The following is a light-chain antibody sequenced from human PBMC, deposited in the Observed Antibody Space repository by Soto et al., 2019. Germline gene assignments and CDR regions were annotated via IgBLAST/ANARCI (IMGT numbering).Light chain of an antibody. J-gene: IGKJ1*01. CDR3: QTFGT. V-gene: IGKV3-11*01. CDR2: DAS. CDR1: QSITSY. Sequence: EIVLTQSPATLSLSPGERATLSCRASQSITSYLAWSQQKPGQAPRLLIYDASNKATGIPGRFSGSGSGTDFTRTNSGLEREDFAVYFCQTFGTCGEGTKVDIK.